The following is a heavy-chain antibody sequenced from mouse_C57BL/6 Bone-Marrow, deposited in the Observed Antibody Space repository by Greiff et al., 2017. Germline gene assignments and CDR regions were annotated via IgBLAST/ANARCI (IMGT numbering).Heavy chain of an antibody. V-gene: IGHV2-2*01. CDR2: IWSGGST. CDR1: GFSLTSYG. D-gene: IGHD1-1*01. Sequence: VQLVESGPGLVQPSQCLSITCTVSGFSLTSYGVHWVRQSPGKGLEWLGVIWSGGSTDYNADFMSRLSISTDNSTSHVFFKMNSLQADDTAIYYCANQAYYYSSRGGAMDYWGQGTSVTVSS. CDR3: ANQAYYYSSRGGAMDY. J-gene: IGHJ4*01.